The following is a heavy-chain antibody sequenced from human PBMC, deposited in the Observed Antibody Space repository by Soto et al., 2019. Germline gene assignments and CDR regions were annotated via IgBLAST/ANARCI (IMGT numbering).Heavy chain of an antibody. CDR3: ASFSGSIVGAFYYYYGMDV. J-gene: IGHJ6*02. D-gene: IGHD1-26*01. CDR1: GFTFSSYA. V-gene: IGHV3-30-3*01. CDR2: ISYDGSNK. Sequence: GGSLRLSCAASGFTFSSYAMHWVRQAPGKGLEWVAVISYDGSNKYYADSVKGRFTISRDNSKNTLYLQMNSLRAEDTAVYYCASFSGSIVGAFYYYYGMDVWGQGTTVTVSS.